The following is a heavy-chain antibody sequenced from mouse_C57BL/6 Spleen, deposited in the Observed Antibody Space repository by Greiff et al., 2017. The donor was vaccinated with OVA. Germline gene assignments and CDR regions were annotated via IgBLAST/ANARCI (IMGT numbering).Heavy chain of an antibody. Sequence: EVQLQQSGTVLARPGASVKMSCKTSGYTFTSYWMHWVKQRPGQGLEWIGAIYPGNSDTSYNQKFKGKAKLTAVTSASTAYMELSSLTKEDSAVYYCTALYDYDAEYYIDYWGQGTTLTVSS. J-gene: IGHJ2*01. CDR1: GYTFTSYW. CDR3: TALYDYDAEYYIDY. CDR2: IYPGNSDT. V-gene: IGHV1-5*01. D-gene: IGHD2-4*01.